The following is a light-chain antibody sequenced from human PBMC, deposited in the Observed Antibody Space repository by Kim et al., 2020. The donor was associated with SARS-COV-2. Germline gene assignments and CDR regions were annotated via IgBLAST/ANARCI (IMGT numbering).Light chain of an antibody. Sequence: ASIGDRVTISCWANENINNRLKWYQLRPGKAPNRLIYTATSLQNGVPSRFSGSGSGTHFTLTIDDLQPDDFATYFCQQSFSPPRYTFGQGTKLEI. V-gene: IGKV1-39*01. CDR1: ENINNR. CDR2: TAT. J-gene: IGKJ2*01. CDR3: QQSFSPPRYT.